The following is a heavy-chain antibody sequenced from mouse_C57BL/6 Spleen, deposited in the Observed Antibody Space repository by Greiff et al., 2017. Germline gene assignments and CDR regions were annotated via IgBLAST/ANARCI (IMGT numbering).Heavy chain of an antibody. Sequence: QVQLKESGAELVKPGASVKISCKASGYAFSSYWMNWVKQRPGKGLEWIGQIYPGDGDTNYNGKFKGKATLTADKSSSTAYMQLSSLTSEDSAVYFCARWRGVKFYYAMDYWGQGTSVTVSS. CDR2: IYPGDGDT. J-gene: IGHJ4*01. CDR1: GYAFSSYW. CDR3: ARWRGVKFYYAMDY. V-gene: IGHV1-80*01.